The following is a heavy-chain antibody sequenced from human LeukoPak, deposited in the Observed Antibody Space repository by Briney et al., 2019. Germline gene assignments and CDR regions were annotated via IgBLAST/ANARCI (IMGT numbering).Heavy chain of an antibody. CDR3: ATEWELNY. D-gene: IGHD1-26*01. Sequence: ASVKVSCKASGYTFTSYGISWVRQAPGQGLEWMGWISAYNGNTNYAQKLQGRVTMTEDTSTDTAYMELSSLRSEDTAVYYCATEWELNYWGQGTLVTVSS. CDR2: ISAYNGNT. V-gene: IGHV1-18*01. CDR1: GYTFTSYG. J-gene: IGHJ4*02.